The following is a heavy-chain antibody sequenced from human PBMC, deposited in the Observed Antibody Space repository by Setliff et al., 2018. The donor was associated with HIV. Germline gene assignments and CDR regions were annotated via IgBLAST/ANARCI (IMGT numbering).Heavy chain of an antibody. V-gene: IGHV1-69*13. D-gene: IGHD2-15*01. J-gene: IGHJ5*02. CDR3: ARERYCSAGSCYSKLSWFDP. CDR1: GGTFRSHE. Sequence: SVKVSCKASGGTFRSHEISWVRQAPGQGLEWMGGIVPILNTGNYAPKFQGRVTITADESTTTAYMELSSLRSEDTAVYFCARERYCSAGSCYSKLSWFDPWGQGTLVTVSS. CDR2: IVPILNTG.